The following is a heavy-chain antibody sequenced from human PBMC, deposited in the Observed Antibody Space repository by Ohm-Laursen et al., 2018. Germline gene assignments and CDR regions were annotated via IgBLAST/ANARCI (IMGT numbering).Heavy chain of an antibody. CDR1: GFTFSSSW. Sequence: SLRLSCAASGFTFSSSWMSWVRQGPEKGLEWVANIKPDGSGTSYVDSVKGRFTISRDNAKNSLFLQMNSLTAEDTAVNYCGKDLDGGQGTRVPV. D-gene: IGHD3/OR15-3a*01. J-gene: IGHJ3*01. CDR2: IKPDGSGT. CDR3: GKDLD. V-gene: IGHV3-7*04.